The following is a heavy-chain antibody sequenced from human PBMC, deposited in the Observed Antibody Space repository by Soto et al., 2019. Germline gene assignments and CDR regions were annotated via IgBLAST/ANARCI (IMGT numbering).Heavy chain of an antibody. CDR2: TYYSGST. CDR3: ARGYYGSGSYYNN. Sequence: QVQLQESGPGLVKPSQTLSLTCTVSGGSISSGGYYWSWIRQHPGKGLERIGYTYYSGSTYYNPSLKSRVTISVDTSKNPFSLKLSSVTAADTAVYYCARGYYGSGSYYNNWGQGTLVTVSS. CDR1: GGSISSGGYY. D-gene: IGHD3-10*01. V-gene: IGHV4-31*03. J-gene: IGHJ4*02.